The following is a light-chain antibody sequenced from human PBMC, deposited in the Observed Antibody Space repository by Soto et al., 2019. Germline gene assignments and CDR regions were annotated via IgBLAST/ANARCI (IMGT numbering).Light chain of an antibody. CDR3: SSYTSSSRVV. V-gene: IGLV2-14*01. CDR2: EVS. CDR1: SSDVGGYNY. Sequence: QSALTQPASVSGSPGQSITISCTGTSSDVGGYNYVSWYQQHPGKAPKLMIYEVSNRPSGVSNRFSGSKSDNTASLTISGLQAEDEADYYCSSYTSSSRVVFGGGTKLTVL. J-gene: IGLJ2*01.